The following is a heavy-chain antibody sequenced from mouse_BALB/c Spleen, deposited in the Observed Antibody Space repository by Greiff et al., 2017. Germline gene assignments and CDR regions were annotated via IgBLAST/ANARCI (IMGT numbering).Heavy chain of an antibody. D-gene: IGHD2-10*01. CDR1: GYAFTNYL. V-gene: IGHV1-54*01. CDR2: INPGSGGT. J-gene: IGHJ4*01. CDR3: ARPYYGNSYAMDY. Sequence: QVQLKQSGAELVRPGTSVKVSCKASGYAFTNYLIEWVKQRPGQGLEWIGVINPGSGGTNYNEKFKGKATLTADKSSSTAYMQLSSLTSDDSAVYFCARPYYGNSYAMDYWGQGTSVTVSS.